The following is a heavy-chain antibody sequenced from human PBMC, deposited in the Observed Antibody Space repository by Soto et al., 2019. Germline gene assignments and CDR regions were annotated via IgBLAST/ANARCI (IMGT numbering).Heavy chain of an antibody. V-gene: IGHV4-59*08. CDR2: ISYSGST. CDR1: GGSISSYY. J-gene: IGHJ4*02. Sequence: QVQLQESGPGLVKPSETLSLTCTVSGGSISSYYWSWIRQPPGKGLEWIGYISYSGSTNYNPSLTSRVTISVDTSKDLFSLRLGSVTAAVTAVYYCARRYGGHFDYWGQGTLVTVSS. D-gene: IGHD4-17*01. CDR3: ARRYGGHFDY.